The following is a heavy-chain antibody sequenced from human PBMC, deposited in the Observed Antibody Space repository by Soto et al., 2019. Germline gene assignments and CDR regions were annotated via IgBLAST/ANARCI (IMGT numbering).Heavy chain of an antibody. CDR1: GFTFSSYS. Sequence: GGSLRLSCAASGFTFSSYSMNWVRQARGKGLEWVSSISSSSSDIYYADSVKGRFTISRDNAKNSLYLQMNSLSAEDTAVYCCARDFASSGYYPGAYWGQGPLVTVSS. J-gene: IGHJ4*02. V-gene: IGHV3-21*01. CDR2: ISSSSSDI. CDR3: ARDFASSGYYPGAY. D-gene: IGHD3-22*01.